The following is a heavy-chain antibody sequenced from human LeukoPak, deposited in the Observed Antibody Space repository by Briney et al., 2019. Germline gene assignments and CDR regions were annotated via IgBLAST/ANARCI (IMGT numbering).Heavy chain of an antibody. Sequence: ASVKVSCKASGGTFSSYAISWVRQAPGQGLEWMGGIIPIFGTANYAQKFQGRVTITADKSTSTAYMELSSLRSEDTAVYYCARGRIAVAGRIHPDYWGQGTLVTVSS. CDR2: IIPIFGTA. J-gene: IGHJ4*02. CDR1: GGTFSSYA. CDR3: ARGRIAVAGRIHPDY. D-gene: IGHD6-19*01. V-gene: IGHV1-69*06.